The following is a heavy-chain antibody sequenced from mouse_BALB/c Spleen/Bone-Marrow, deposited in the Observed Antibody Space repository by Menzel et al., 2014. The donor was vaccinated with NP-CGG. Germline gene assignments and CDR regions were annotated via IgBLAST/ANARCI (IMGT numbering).Heavy chain of an antibody. V-gene: IGHV14-3*02. D-gene: IGHD1-1*01. J-gene: IGHJ3*01. CDR1: GFNIKDTY. CDR2: IDPANGNT. CDR3: AFYYYGSSLFAY. Sequence: EVKLMESGAELVKPGASVKLSCTASGFNIKDTYMHWVKQRPEQGLEWIGRIDPANGNTKYDPKFQGKATITADTSSNTAYLQLSSLTSEDTAVYYCAFYYYGSSLFAYWGRGTLVTVSA.